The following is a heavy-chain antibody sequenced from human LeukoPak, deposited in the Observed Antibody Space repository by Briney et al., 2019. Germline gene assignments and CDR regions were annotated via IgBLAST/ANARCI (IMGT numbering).Heavy chain of an antibody. Sequence: SETLSLTCTVSGGSISSSSYYWGWIRQPPGKGLEWIGSIYYSGSTYYNPSLKSRVTISVDTSKNQFSLKLSSVTAADTAVYYCARDDSSGYYYGFDPWGQGTLVTVSS. D-gene: IGHD3-22*01. CDR1: GGSISSSSYY. V-gene: IGHV4-39*07. CDR3: ARDDSSGYYYGFDP. CDR2: IYYSGST. J-gene: IGHJ5*02.